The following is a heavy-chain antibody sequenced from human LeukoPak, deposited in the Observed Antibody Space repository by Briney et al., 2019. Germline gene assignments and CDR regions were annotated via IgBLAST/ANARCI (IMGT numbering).Heavy chain of an antibody. CDR1: GFSFSSYA. Sequence: GGSLRLSCAASGFSFSSYAMHWVRQAPGKGLEWVALISYDGSNKYYVDSVKGRFTISRDNSKNTLYLQMNSLRAEDTAVYYCARSSTTYYYDSGSHYWGQGTLVTVSS. J-gene: IGHJ4*02. CDR3: ARSSTTYYYDSGSHY. CDR2: ISYDGSNK. D-gene: IGHD3-22*01. V-gene: IGHV3-30*03.